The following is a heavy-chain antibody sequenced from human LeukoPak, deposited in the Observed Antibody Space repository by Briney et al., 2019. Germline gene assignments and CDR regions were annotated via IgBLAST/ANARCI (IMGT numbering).Heavy chain of an antibody. D-gene: IGHD4-11*01. J-gene: IGHJ5*02. CDR1: GGSISSGGYY. CDR2: IYYSGNT. CDR3: ARGQDDYSSFYTWFDP. Sequence: TSQTLSLTCTVSGGSISSGGYYWSWIRQHPGKGLEWIGYIYYSGNTYDSPSLKSRLTVSIDTSKNQFSLKLSSVTAADSAVYYCARGQDDYSSFYTWFDPWGQGTLVSVSS. V-gene: IGHV4-31*03.